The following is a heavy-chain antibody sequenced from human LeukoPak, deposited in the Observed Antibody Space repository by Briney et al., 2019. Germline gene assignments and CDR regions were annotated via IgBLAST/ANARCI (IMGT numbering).Heavy chain of an antibody. V-gene: IGHV4-38-2*02. J-gene: IGHJ4*02. CDR1: NYSMSTGYY. Sequence: SETLSLTCSVSNYSMSTGYYWGWIRQPPGKGLDWIGSNYHSGSTFYNPSLKSRVTISVDTSKNQFSLKVNSVTAADTAVYYCARGAKQWLVRGNFDYWGQGILVTVSA. CDR3: ARGAKQWLVRGNFDY. CDR2: NYHSGST. D-gene: IGHD6-19*01.